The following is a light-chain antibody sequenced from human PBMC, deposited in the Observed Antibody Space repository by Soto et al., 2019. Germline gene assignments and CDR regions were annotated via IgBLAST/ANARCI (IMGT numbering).Light chain of an antibody. CDR2: EVS. J-gene: IGLJ1*01. CDR1: SGVVGDYNY. CDR3: SSYTTSSTLV. V-gene: IGLV2-14*01. Sequence: QCALTQPASVSGSPGQSITISCTGTSGVVGDYNYVSWHQQHPGKAPKVIISEVSYRPSGVSNRFSGSKSGNTVSLTISGLQAEDEADYYCSSYTTSSTLVFGTGTKLTVL.